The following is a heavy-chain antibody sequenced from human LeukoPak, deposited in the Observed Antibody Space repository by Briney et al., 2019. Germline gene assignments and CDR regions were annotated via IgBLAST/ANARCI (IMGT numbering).Heavy chain of an antibody. CDR1: GFTFGSYA. D-gene: IGHD3-22*01. CDR3: AKEYDSSGYFDY. V-gene: IGHV3-23*01. J-gene: IGHJ4*02. CDR2: ISGSGGRT. Sequence: PGGSLRLSCAASGFTFGSYAMSWVRQAPGKGLEWVSVISGSGGRTYYADSVKGRFTISRDNSKNTLYLQMNSLRVEDTAVYYCAKEYDSSGYFDYWGQGTLVTVSS.